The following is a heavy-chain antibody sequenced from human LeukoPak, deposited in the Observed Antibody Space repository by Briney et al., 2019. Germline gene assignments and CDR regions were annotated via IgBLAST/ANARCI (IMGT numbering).Heavy chain of an antibody. CDR3: ARQTGSGLFILP. CDR1: GDSISSSNSY. D-gene: IGHD3/OR15-3a*01. CDR2: IYYSGNT. V-gene: IGHV4-39*01. Sequence: SETLSLTCTVSGDSISSSNSYWGWIRQPPGKGLEWLGGIYYSGNTYYNASLKSRVSISVDTSKNQFSLSLTSVTAADTAVYYCARQTGSGLFILPGGQGTLVTVSS. J-gene: IGHJ4*02.